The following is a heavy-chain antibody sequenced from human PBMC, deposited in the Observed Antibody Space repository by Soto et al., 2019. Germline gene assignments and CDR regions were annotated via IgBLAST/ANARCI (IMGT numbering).Heavy chain of an antibody. CDR2: ISSSSSTI. CDR3: ARERGSSWYAFDI. J-gene: IGHJ3*02. CDR1: GFTFSSYS. D-gene: IGHD6-13*01. V-gene: IGHV3-48*04. Sequence: GGSLRLSCAASGFTFSSYSMNWVRQAPGKGLEWVSYISSSSSTIYYADSVKGRFTISRDNAKSSLYLQMNSLRAEDTAVYYCARERGSSWYAFDIWGQGTMVTVSS.